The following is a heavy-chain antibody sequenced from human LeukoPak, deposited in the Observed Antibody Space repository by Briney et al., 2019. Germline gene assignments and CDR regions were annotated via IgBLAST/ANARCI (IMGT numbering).Heavy chain of an antibody. CDR3: ARASSGSSQIDY. CDR1: GGSLSSYN. Sequence: PSETLSLSCTVSGGSLSSYNWSWIRQPPGKGLEWVWYIYYSGGTNYTPSLKSRVTISVDTSKNQFSLKLSSVTAADTAVYYCARASSGSSQIDYWGQGTLVTVSS. CDR2: IYYSGGT. D-gene: IGHD1-26*01. J-gene: IGHJ4*02. V-gene: IGHV4-59*01.